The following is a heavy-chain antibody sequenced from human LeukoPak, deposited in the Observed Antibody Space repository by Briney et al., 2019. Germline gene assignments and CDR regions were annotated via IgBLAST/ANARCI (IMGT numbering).Heavy chain of an antibody. J-gene: IGHJ3*02. D-gene: IGHD4-17*01. V-gene: IGHV3-23*01. Sequence: GGSLRLSCAASGFTFRTYGMNWVRQAPGKGLEWVSVISGSGSTYYADSVKGRFTVSRDNSKNTLYLQMNSLRAEDTAVYYCAKDLTYGEYAGGDAFDIWGQGTMVTVSS. CDR1: GFTFRTYG. CDR2: ISGSGST. CDR3: AKDLTYGEYAGGDAFDI.